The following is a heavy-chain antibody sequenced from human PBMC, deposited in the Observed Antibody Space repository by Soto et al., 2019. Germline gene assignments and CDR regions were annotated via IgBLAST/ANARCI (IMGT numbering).Heavy chain of an antibody. D-gene: IGHD3-10*01. J-gene: IGHJ5*02. Sequence: SVKVSCKASGGTFSSYAISWVRQAPGQGLEWMGGIIPIFGTANYAQKFQGRVTITADESTSTAYMELSSLRSEDTAVYYCARDIGPGVNWFDPWGQGTLVTVSS. CDR3: ARDIGPGVNWFDP. V-gene: IGHV1-69*13. CDR1: GGTFSSYA. CDR2: IIPIFGTA.